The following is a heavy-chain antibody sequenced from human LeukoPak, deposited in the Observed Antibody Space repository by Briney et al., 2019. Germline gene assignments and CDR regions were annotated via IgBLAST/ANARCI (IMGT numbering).Heavy chain of an antibody. CDR3: ARDLDGYRSGNGA. D-gene: IGHD5-12*01. CDR2: INTGGRT. CDR1: GFTVSSNY. V-gene: IGHV3-53*01. Sequence: PGGSLRLSCAASGFTVSSNYMSWVRQAPGKGLEWVSVINTGGRTYYADSVKGRFTISRDNAKNTLYLQMNNLRAEDTAVYYCARDLDGYRSGNGAWGQGTLVTVSS. J-gene: IGHJ5*02.